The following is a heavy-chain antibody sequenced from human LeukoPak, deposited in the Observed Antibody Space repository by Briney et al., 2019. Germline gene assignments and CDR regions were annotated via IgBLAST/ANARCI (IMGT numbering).Heavy chain of an antibody. J-gene: IGHJ4*02. D-gene: IGHD5-24*01. CDR1: GGSFSGYY. V-gene: IGHV4-39*01. Sequence: SETLSLTRAVYGGSFSGYYWGWIRQPPGKGLGWIGSILYSGSTYYNPSLKGRVTISVDTSKNQFSLKLSSVTAADTAVYYCARQSGDGYNSFDYWGQRTLVTVSS. CDR3: ARQSGDGYNSFDY. CDR2: ILYSGST.